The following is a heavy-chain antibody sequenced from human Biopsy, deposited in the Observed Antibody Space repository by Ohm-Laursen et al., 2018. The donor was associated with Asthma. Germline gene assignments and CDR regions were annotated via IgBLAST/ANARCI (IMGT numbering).Heavy chain of an antibody. CDR2: INPSGAGT. V-gene: IGHV1-46*02. D-gene: IGHD2-8*01. CDR3: ARARETTNYGDSDFDI. Sequence: ASVKVSCKASGFSFDNYFMHWVRQAPGQGLEWMGIINPSGAGTRYAEKFRGRLIVTRDASPRTAFMDLRSLRSDDTAIYFCARARETTNYGDSDFDIWGQGTLITVSS. J-gene: IGHJ4*02. CDR1: GFSFDNYF.